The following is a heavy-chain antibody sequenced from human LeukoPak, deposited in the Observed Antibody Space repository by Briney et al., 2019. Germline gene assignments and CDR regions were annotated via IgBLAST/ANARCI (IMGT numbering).Heavy chain of an antibody. CDR3: ARDTNVDSFFDY. D-gene: IGHD4-17*01. Sequence: PGGSLRLSCAASGFTFSSYSMNWVRQAPGNGLEWVSSISSSSYIYYADSVKGRFTISRDNAKNSLYLQMNSLRAEDTAVYYCARDTNVDSFFDYWGQGTLVTVSS. V-gene: IGHV3-21*01. CDR1: GFTFSSYS. CDR2: ISSSSYI. J-gene: IGHJ4*02.